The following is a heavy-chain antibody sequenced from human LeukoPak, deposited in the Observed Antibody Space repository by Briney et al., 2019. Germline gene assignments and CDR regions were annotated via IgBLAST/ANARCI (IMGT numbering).Heavy chain of an antibody. CDR3: VSFYETY. CDR1: GNYG. J-gene: IGHJ4*02. V-gene: IGHV3-74*01. CDR2: INSDGSWT. D-gene: IGHD2/OR15-2a*01. Sequence: GGSLRFSCAASGNYGMHWVRPVPGKGLVWVSHINSDGSWTSYADSVKGRFTISKDNAKNTVYLQMNSLRAEDTAVYYCVSFYETYWGRGTLVTVSS.